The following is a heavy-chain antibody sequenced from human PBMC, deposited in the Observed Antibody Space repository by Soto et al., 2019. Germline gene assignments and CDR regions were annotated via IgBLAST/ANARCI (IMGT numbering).Heavy chain of an antibody. CDR2: IYYSGST. V-gene: IGHV4-39*01. D-gene: IGHD1-1*01. CDR3: TTTSY. Sequence: GTLSLTSTFSRGSIRSNIYYWDWIRQPPGKGLEWIGSIYYSGSTYYNPSLKSRVTISVDTSKNQFSLKLSSVTAADTAVYYCTTTSYWGHGTLVTVSS. J-gene: IGHJ4*01. CDR1: RGSIRSNIYY.